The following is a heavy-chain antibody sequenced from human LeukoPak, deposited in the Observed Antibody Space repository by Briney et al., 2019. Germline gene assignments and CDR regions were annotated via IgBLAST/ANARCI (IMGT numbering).Heavy chain of an antibody. CDR3: AIPSSGRVKAFDY. CDR2: INHSGST. Sequence: PSETLSLTCAVYGGSFSGYYWSWIRQPPGQGLEWIGEINHSGSTNYNPSLKSRVTISVDTSKNQFSLKLSSVTAADTAVYYCAIPSSGRVKAFDYWGQGTLVTVSS. J-gene: IGHJ4*02. D-gene: IGHD3-3*01. V-gene: IGHV4-34*01. CDR1: GGSFSGYY.